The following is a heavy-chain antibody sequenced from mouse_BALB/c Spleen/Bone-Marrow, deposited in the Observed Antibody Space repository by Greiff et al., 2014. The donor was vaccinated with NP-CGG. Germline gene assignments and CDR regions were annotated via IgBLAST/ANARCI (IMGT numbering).Heavy chain of an antibody. J-gene: IGHJ2*01. D-gene: IGHD2-4*01. CDR3: TRTYDYDEGGFDY. V-gene: IGHV1-69*02. CDR1: GYTFTSYW. CDR2: IYPPDSYT. Sequence: QVQLQQSGAELVRPEASVKLSCKASGYTFTSYWINWVKQRPGQGLEWIGNIYPPDSYTNYNQKFKDKATLTVDKSSSTAYMQLSSPTSEDSAVYYCTRTYDYDEGGFDYWGQGTTLTVSS.